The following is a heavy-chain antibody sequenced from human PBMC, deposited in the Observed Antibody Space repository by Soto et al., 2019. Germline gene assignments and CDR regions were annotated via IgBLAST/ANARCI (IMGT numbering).Heavy chain of an antibody. CDR1: GFTFSSYP. D-gene: IGHD1-20*01. J-gene: IGHJ4*02. CDR3: ARGPITQTSFIDH. Sequence: GGSLRLSCEASGFTFSSYPMHWVRQAPGKGLEWVTVISYDGGNQYYADSVKGRFTISRDNSKDTLYLQMHSLRSDDTAVYFCARGPITQTSFIDHWGQGPLVTVPS. CDR2: ISYDGGNQ. V-gene: IGHV3-30-3*01.